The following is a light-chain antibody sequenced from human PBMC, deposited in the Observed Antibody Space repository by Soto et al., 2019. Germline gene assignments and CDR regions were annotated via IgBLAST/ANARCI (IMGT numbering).Light chain of an antibody. CDR2: TTS. CDR3: QQSFTTPYT. J-gene: IGKJ2*01. V-gene: IGKV1-39*01. Sequence: DIQMTQSPSSLSASVGDRVTITCRASQTIAMNVNWFQQKPGKAPKPLIYTTSSLQSGVPPRFSGSGSETDFTLTISRLQPEDSATYYCQQSFTTPYTFGQGTKLEIK. CDR1: QTIAMN.